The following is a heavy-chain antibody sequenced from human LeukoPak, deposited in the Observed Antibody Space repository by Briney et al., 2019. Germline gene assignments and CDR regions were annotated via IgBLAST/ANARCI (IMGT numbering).Heavy chain of an antibody. CDR3: ARDYGVRWFGP. CDR2: INPSGGST. CDR1: GYTFTCYY. V-gene: IGHV1-46*04. J-gene: IGHJ5*02. D-gene: IGHD3-3*01. Sequence: EASVKVPCKASGYTFTCYYMHWVRQAPGQGLEWMGIINPSGGSTSYAQKLQGRVTMTRDMSTSTVYMELSSLRSEDTAVYYCARDYGVRWFGPWGQGTLVTVSS.